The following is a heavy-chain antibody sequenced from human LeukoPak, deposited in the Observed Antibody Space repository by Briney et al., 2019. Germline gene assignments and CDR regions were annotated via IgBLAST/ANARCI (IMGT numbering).Heavy chain of an antibody. V-gene: IGHV3-74*01. J-gene: IGHJ4*02. CDR3: ATGGGGSEY. Sequence: GGSLRLSCAASGFTFSTYWMHWVRQAPGKGLVWVSRINSDGSHTSYADSVKGRFTISRDNAKKTLYLQMNNLRAADTAVYYCATGGGGSEYWGQGTLVTVSS. D-gene: IGHD3-16*01. CDR1: GFTFSTYW. CDR2: INSDGSHT.